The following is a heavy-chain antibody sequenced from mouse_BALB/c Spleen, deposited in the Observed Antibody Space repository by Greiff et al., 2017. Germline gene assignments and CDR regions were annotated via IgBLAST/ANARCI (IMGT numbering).Heavy chain of an antibody. CDR1: GYSITSDYA. J-gene: IGHJ3*01. D-gene: IGHD1-1*01. CDR3: ARGYYGSSPAWFAY. V-gene: IGHV3-2*02. CDR2: ISYSGST. Sequence: EVMLVESGPGLVKPSQSLSLTCTVTGYSITSDYAWNWIRQFPGNKLEWMGYISYSGSTSYNPSLKSRISITRDTSKNQFFLQLNSVTTEDTATYYCARGYYGSSPAWFAYWGQGTLVTVSA.